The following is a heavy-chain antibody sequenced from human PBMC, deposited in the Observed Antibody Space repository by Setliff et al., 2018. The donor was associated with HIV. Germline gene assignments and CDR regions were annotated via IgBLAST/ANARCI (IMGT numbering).Heavy chain of an antibody. V-gene: IGHV3-30*12. Sequence: GGSLRLSCAASGFTFSSYGMHWVRQAPGKGLEWVAVISYDGSTYYADSVKGRFTVSRDESKNTLYLQMNSLRAEDTAVYHCARDREESLWFGDLKYMDVWGKGTTVTVSS. CDR2: ISYDGST. CDR3: ARDREESLWFGDLKYMDV. D-gene: IGHD3-10*01. CDR1: GFTFSSYG. J-gene: IGHJ6*03.